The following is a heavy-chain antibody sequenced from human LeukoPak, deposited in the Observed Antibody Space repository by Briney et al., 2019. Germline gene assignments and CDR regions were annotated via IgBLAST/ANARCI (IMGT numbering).Heavy chain of an antibody. D-gene: IGHD4-17*01. CDR2: IYYSGST. CDR3: ARHAATGTTSSLRFDP. J-gene: IGHJ5*02. Sequence: PSATLSLTCTVSCGSIISYYWTWIRQPPGKGLEWIGYIYYSGSTNYNPSLKSRVTISVDTSKNQFSLKLSSVTAADTAVYYCARHAATGTTSSLRFDPWGQGTLVTVSS. CDR1: CGSIISYY. V-gene: IGHV4-59*08.